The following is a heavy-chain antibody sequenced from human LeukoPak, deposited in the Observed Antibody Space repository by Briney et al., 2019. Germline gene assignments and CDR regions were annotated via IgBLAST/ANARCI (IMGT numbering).Heavy chain of an antibody. CDR2: IYTSGST. D-gene: IGHD3-10*01. V-gene: IGHV4-4*07. J-gene: IGHJ5*02. CDR3: AKTNYYGSGNIYEGWWFDP. Sequence: TPSETLSLTCTVSGGSISSYYWSWIRQPAGKGLEWIGRIYTSGSTNYNPSLKSRVTMSVDTSKNQFSLKLSSVTAADTAVYYCAKTNYYGSGNIYEGWWFDPWGQGTLVTVSS. CDR1: GGSISSYY.